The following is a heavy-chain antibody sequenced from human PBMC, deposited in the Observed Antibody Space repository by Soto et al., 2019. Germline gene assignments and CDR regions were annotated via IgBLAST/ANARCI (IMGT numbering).Heavy chain of an antibody. V-gene: IGHV3-7*01. J-gene: IGHJ1*01. Sequence: EVQLVDSGGGSVQPGGSLRLSCAASGFAFSTHWMTWVRQAPGKGLEWVASINQDGGEKYYVDSVKGRFTISRDNAENSLFLQINSLKREDTAVYYCTRVSFSIDADYFQNWGQGNLVTVSS. CDR1: GFAFSTHW. CDR2: INQDGGEK. CDR3: TRVSFSIDADYFQN. D-gene: IGHD2-15*01.